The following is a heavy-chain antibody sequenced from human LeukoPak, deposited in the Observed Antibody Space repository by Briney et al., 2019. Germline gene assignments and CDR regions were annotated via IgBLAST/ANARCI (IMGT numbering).Heavy chain of an antibody. D-gene: IGHD1-1*01. J-gene: IGHJ4*02. CDR3: VKVGTGTVDF. CDR1: GGSISSYY. CDR2: IHYSGDT. Sequence: SETLSLTCTVSGGSISSYYWSWIRQSPGEGLEWIGYIHYSGDTNYVPSLKSRVSISVDTSKNQFSLKLTSLTAADTAVYYCVKVGTGTVDFWGQGTLVSISS. V-gene: IGHV4-59*01.